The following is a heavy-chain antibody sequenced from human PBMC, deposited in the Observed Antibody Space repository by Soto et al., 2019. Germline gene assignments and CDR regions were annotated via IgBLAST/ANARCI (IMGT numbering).Heavy chain of an antibody. J-gene: IGHJ3*02. D-gene: IGHD1-26*01. Sequence: QLQLVQSGGEVKTPGASVKVSCTTSGYTFTSHGISWVRQAPGQGLEWMGWISTYNGKTDYAQKFQGRVTMTADTRRGGGGGGGGGGGGDDTAVYYCARLLTEGATYREDAFDMWGQGTKVTVSS. CDR1: GYTFTSHG. CDR2: ISTYNGKT. V-gene: IGHV1-18*01. CDR3: ARLLTEGATYREDAFDM.